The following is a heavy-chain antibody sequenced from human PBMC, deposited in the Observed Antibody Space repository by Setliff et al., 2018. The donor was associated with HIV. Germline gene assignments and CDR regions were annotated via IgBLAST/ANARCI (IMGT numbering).Heavy chain of an antibody. D-gene: IGHD6-19*01. V-gene: IGHV1-18*01. Sequence: GASVKVSCKASGYTFTTYGISWVRQAPGHGLEWMGWIIPNFGHTNYAQNLLGRVTMTIDTSTSRAYMELRSLRSDDTAMYFCARLGSGWSDSYYYAMDIWGQGTTVTVSS. CDR1: GYTFTTYG. J-gene: IGHJ6*02. CDR3: ARLGSGWSDSYYYAMDI. CDR2: IIPNFGHT.